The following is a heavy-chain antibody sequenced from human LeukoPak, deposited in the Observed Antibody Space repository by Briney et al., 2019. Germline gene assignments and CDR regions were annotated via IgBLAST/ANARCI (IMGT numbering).Heavy chain of an antibody. V-gene: IGHV4-39*07. CDR1: GGSISSSSYY. J-gene: IGHJ6*03. CDR3: ARVPRSYYYYYYMDV. Sequence: KPSETLSLTCTVSGGSISSSSYYWGWIRQPPGKGLEWIGSIYYSGSTYYNPSFKSRVTISVDTSKNQFSLKLSSVTAADTAVYYCARVPRSYYYYYYMDVWGKGTTVTVSS. CDR2: IYYSGST.